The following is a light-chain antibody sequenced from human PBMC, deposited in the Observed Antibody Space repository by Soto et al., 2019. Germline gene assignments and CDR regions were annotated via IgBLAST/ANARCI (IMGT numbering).Light chain of an antibody. V-gene: IGKV3-20*01. CDR2: GAS. CDR3: RQAGISRT. J-gene: IGKJ1*01. Sequence: EIVLTQSPGTLSLSPGERATLSCRASQSVSSSYLAWYQQKPGQAPRHLIYGASSRATVLTDRFSGSLSGTDFTLTISRREPEDLAVYYCRQAGISRTFGQGPKPEIK. CDR1: QSVSSSY.